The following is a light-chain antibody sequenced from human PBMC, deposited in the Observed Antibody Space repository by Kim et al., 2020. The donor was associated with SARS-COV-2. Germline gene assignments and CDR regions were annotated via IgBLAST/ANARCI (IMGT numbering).Light chain of an antibody. Sequence: SPGDRATLPCRASQSVRTNVAWYQHKACQAPRPLIYGASTRATGIPARFSGSGSGREFTLTISSLQSEDFALYYCEQYNHWPPITFGQGTRLEIK. J-gene: IGKJ5*01. V-gene: IGKV3-15*01. CDR3: EQYNHWPPIT. CDR2: GAS. CDR1: QSVRTN.